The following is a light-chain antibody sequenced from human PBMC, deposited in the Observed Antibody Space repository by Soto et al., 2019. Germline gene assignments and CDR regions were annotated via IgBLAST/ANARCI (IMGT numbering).Light chain of an antibody. CDR3: QRRRNWPGGFT. V-gene: IGKV3-11*01. CDR2: DAS. CDR1: QSVSSY. Sequence: EIVLTQSPATLSLSPGERATLSCRASQSVSSYLAWYQQNPGQAPRLLIYDASNRATGIPARFSGSGSETDFTLTISSLEPEDFAVYYCQRRRNWPGGFTFGPGTKVDIK. J-gene: IGKJ3*01.